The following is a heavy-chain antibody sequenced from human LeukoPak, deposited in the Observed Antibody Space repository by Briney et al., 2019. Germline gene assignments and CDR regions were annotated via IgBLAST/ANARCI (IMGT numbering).Heavy chain of an antibody. V-gene: IGHV3-53*01. J-gene: IGHJ5*02. CDR2: IYSGGST. Sequence: GGSLRLSCAASGFTVSSNYMSWVRQAPGKGLEWVSVIYSGGSTYYADSVKGRFTISRDNSKNTLYLQMNSLRAEDTAVYYCARDGSNYYDSSGYETWGQGTLVTVSS. CDR3: ARDGSNYYDSSGYET. D-gene: IGHD3-22*01. CDR1: GFTVSSNY.